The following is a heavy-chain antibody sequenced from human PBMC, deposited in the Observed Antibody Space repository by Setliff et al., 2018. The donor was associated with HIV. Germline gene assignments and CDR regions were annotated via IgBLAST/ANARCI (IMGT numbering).Heavy chain of an antibody. J-gene: IGHJ4*02. V-gene: IGHV3-15*01. D-gene: IGHD3-3*01. Sequence: GGSLRLSCAASGFTFSNAWMSWVRQAPGKGLEWVGRIKSKTDGGTTDYAAPVKGRFTISRDDSKNTLYLQMNSLKTEDTAVYYCTTARDFWTSYYFDYWGQGTLVTVSS. CDR2: IKSKTDGGTT. CDR3: TTARDFWTSYYFDY. CDR1: GFTFSNAW.